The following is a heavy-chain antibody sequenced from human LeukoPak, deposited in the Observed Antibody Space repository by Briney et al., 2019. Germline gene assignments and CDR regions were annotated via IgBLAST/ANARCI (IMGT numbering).Heavy chain of an antibody. CDR3: AKDSPLGYYDSSGYLDY. CDR1: GFTFSSYS. D-gene: IGHD3-22*01. J-gene: IGHJ4*02. CDR2: ISGSGGST. Sequence: GGSLRLSCAASGFTFSSYSMNWVRQAPGKGLEWVSAISGSGGSTYYADSVKGRFTISRDNSKNTLYLQMNSLRAEDTAVYYCAKDSPLGYYDSSGYLDYWGQGTLVTVSS. V-gene: IGHV3-23*01.